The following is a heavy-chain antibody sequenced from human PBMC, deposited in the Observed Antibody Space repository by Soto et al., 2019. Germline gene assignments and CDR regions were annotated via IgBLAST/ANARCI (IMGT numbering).Heavy chain of an antibody. CDR3: ARGLGSLIDSGGLVRAFDI. Sequence: PSETLSLTCAVYGGSFSGYYWSWIRQPPGKGLEWIGEINHSGSTNYNPSLKSRVTISVDTSKNQFSLKLSSVTAADTAVYYCARGLGSLIDSGGLVRAFDIWGQGTMVTVSS. D-gene: IGHD3-22*01. CDR1: GGSFSGYY. V-gene: IGHV4-34*01. J-gene: IGHJ3*02. CDR2: INHSGST.